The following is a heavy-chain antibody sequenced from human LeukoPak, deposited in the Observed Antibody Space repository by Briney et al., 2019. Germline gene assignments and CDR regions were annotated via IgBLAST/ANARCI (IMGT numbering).Heavy chain of an antibody. CDR1: GGTFSSYS. Sequence: RASVKVSCKATGGTFSSYSLHWVRQAPGQGLEWMGGITPMYSTTDYAQKFQGRVTITADKSTSTAYMELSSLRSEDTAVYYCARFRRDGYNYRFDYWGQGTLVTVSS. V-gene: IGHV1-69*06. D-gene: IGHD5-24*01. CDR2: ITPMYSTT. J-gene: IGHJ4*02. CDR3: ARFRRDGYNYRFDY.